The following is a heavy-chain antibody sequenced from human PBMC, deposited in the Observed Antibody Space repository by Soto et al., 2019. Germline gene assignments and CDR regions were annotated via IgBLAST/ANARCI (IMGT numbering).Heavy chain of an antibody. D-gene: IGHD3-10*01. V-gene: IGHV3-30-3*01. J-gene: IGHJ6*02. CDR2: ISYDGSNK. CDR1: GFTFSSYA. CDR3: ARDIGGYYGSGSYSWYYYGMDV. Sequence: GGSLRLSCAASGFTFSSYAMHWVRQAPGKGLEWVAVISYDGSNKYYADSVKGRFTISRDNSKNTLYLQMNSLRAEDTAVYYCARDIGGYYGSGSYSWYYYGMDVWGQGTTVTVSS.